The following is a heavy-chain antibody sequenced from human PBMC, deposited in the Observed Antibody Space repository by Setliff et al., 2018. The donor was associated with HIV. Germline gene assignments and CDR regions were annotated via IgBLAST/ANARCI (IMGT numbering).Heavy chain of an antibody. D-gene: IGHD7-27*01. CDR3: ARVSWGSLSRYFDY. CDR2: IYPGDSDT. V-gene: IGHV5-51*03. CDR1: GYSFTSYW. Sequence: GESLKISCKGSGYSFTSYWIGWVRQMPGKGLEWMGIIYPGDSDTRYSPSFQGQVTISADKSISTAYLQWSSLKASDTAMYYCARVSWGSLSRYFDYWVPETLLVTVSS. J-gene: IGHJ4*03.